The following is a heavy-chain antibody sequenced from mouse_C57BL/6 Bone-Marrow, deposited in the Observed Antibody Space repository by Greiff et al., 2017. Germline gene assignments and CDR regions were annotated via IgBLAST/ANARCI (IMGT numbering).Heavy chain of an antibody. Sequence: VQRVESGAELARPGASVKLSCKASGYTFTSYWMDWVKQRPGQGLEWIGNIYPSDSETHYNQKFKDKATLTVDKSSSTAYMQLSSLTSEDSAVYYCARGGKKLPWCAYWGQGTLVTVSA. V-gene: IGHV1-61*01. D-gene: IGHD2-1*01. CDR2: IYPSDSET. CDR3: ARGGKKLPWCAY. CDR1: GYTFTSYW. J-gene: IGHJ3*01.